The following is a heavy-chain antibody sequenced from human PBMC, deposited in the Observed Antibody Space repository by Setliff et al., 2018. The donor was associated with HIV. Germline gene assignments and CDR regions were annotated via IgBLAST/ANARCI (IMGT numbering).Heavy chain of an antibody. CDR3: ARKLLTRPNYYGMDV. CDR1: GFTFSSYS. J-gene: IGHJ6*02. CDR2: ISSSSSYI. V-gene: IGHV3-21*01. D-gene: IGHD2-15*01. Sequence: GGSLRLSCAASGFTFSSYSMNWVRQAPGKGLEWVSSISSSSSYIYYADSVKGRFTISRDNAKNSLYLQMNSLRAEDAAVYYCARKLLTRPNYYGMDVWGQGTTVTVSS.